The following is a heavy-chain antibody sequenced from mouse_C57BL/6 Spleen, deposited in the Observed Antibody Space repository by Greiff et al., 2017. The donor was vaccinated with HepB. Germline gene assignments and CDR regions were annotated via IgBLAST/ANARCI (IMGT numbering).Heavy chain of an antibody. D-gene: IGHD1-1*02. CDR3: ARHPVLWSYYFDY. CDR2: ISGGGGNT. V-gene: IGHV5-9*01. Sequence: EVNVVESGGGLVKPGGSLKLSCAASGFTFSSYTMSWVRQTPEKRLEWVATISGGGGNTYYPDSVKGRFTISRDNAKNTLYLQMSSLRSEDTALYYCARHPVLWSYYFDYWGQGTTLTVSS. CDR1: GFTFSSYT. J-gene: IGHJ2*01.